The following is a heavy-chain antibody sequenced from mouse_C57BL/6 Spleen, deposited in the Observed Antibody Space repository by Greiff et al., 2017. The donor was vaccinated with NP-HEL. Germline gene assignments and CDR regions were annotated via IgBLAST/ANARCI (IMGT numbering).Heavy chain of an antibody. CDR2: IYPRSGNT. J-gene: IGHJ2*01. V-gene: IGHV1-81*01. CDR3: ARGITTVVAREFDY. CDR1: GYTFTSYG. Sequence: VQLVESGAELARPGASVKLSCKASGYTFTSYGISWVKQRTGQGLEWIGEIYPRSGNTYYNEKFKGKATLTADKSSRTAYMELRSLTSEDSAVYFCARGITTVVAREFDYWGQGTTLTVSS. D-gene: IGHD1-1*01.